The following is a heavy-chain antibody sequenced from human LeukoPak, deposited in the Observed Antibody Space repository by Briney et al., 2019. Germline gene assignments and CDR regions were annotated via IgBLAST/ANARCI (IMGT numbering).Heavy chain of an antibody. CDR2: MNPNSGNT. CDR3: ARGVGQWLVRVHYYYYMDV. D-gene: IGHD6-19*01. V-gene: IGHV1-8*01. Sequence: ASVKVSCKASGYTFTSYDINWVRQATGQGLEWMGWMNPNSGNTGYAQKFQGRVTMTRNTSISTAYMELSSLRSEDTAVYYCARGVGQWLVRVHYYYYMDVWGKGTTVTISS. J-gene: IGHJ6*03. CDR1: GYTFTSYD.